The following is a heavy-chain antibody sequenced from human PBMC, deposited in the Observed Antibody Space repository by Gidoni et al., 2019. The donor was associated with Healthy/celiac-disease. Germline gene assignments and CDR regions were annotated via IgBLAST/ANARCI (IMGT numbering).Heavy chain of an antibody. CDR1: GGSFSGYY. J-gene: IGHJ5*02. V-gene: IGHV4-34*01. CDR2: INHSGST. Sequence: QVQLQQWGAGLLQPSETLSLTCAVYGGSFSGYYWSWIRQPPGKGLEWIGEINHSGSTNYNPSLKSRVTISVDTSKNQFSLKLSSVTAADTAVYYCARGKIAMVRGFVWFDPWGQGTLVTVSS. D-gene: IGHD3-10*01. CDR3: ARGKIAMVRGFVWFDP.